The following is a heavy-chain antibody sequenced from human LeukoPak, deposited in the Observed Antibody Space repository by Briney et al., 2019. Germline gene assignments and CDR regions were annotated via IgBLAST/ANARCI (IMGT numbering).Heavy chain of an antibody. Sequence: SGTLSLTCAVSGGSISSSNWWSWVRQPPGKGLEWIGEIFHSGSTYYNPSLKSRVTISLDTSKNQFSLRLSSVTAADTATYYCASLIVPPASAMDVWGQGTTVTVSS. D-gene: IGHD2-2*01. CDR2: IFHSGST. J-gene: IGHJ6*02. V-gene: IGHV4-4*02. CDR3: ASLIVPPASAMDV. CDR1: GGSISSSNW.